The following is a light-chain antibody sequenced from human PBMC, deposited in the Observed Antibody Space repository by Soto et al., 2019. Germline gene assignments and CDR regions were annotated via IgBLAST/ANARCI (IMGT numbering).Light chain of an antibody. CDR2: AAS. CDR1: QSVSSD. V-gene: IGKV1-39*01. CDR3: QHIYSIPIT. J-gene: IGKJ5*01. Sequence: DIQMTQSPSTLSGSVGDRVTITCRASQSVSSDLNWYQQKAGKPPKLLIYAASSLQSGVPSRFSGSGSGTHFTLTISSLQPEDFATYYCQHIYSIPITFGQGTRLEIK.